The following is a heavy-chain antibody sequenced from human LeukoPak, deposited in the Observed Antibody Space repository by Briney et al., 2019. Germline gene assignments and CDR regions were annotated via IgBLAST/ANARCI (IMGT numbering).Heavy chain of an antibody. CDR2: MYPADSDT. D-gene: IGHD3-3*01. V-gene: IGHV5-51*01. CDR1: RSRFTNYW. CDR3: ARLPFLEWLPLDH. Sequence: GASLKISCKTSRSRFTNYWIGWVRQMPGKGLEWVGIMYPADSDTRYSPSFKGDVTFSADKSISTAYLQWSSLKASDTAMYYCARLPFLEWLPLDHWGQGTQVTVSS. J-gene: IGHJ4*02.